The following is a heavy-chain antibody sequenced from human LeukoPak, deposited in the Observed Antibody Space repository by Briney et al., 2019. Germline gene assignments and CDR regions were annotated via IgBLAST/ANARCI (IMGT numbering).Heavy chain of an antibody. D-gene: IGHD6-19*01. CDR2: ISYDGSNK. CDR3: ARTIAVAGTDFDY. Sequence: GGSLRLSCAASGFTFSSYAMHWVRQAPGKGLEWVAVISYDGSNKYYADSVKGRFTISRDNSKNTLYLQMNSLRAEDTAVYYCARTIAVAGTDFDYWGQGTLVAVSS. CDR1: GFTFSSYA. V-gene: IGHV3-30-3*01. J-gene: IGHJ4*02.